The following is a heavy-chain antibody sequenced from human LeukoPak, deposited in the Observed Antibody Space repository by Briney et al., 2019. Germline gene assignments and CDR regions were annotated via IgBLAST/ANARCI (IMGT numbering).Heavy chain of an antibody. CDR1: GYTFTGYY. J-gene: IGHJ4*02. Sequence: ASVRVSCKASGYTFTGYYMHWVRQAPGQGLEWMGWINPNSGGTKYVQKFQGRVTMTRDTSISTAYMELSRLRSDDTAVYYCASGSLASYFDHWGQGTLVTVSS. CDR2: INPNSGGT. D-gene: IGHD3-16*01. CDR3: ASGSLASYFDH. V-gene: IGHV1-2*02.